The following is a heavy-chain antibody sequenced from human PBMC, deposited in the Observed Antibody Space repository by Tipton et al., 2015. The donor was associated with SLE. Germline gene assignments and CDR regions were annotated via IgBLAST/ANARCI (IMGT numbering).Heavy chain of an antibody. V-gene: IGHV4-39*07. Sequence: TLSLTCNVSGGSISSSSYYWGWIRQPPGKGLEWIGSIYYSGTTYYNLSLKSRVTISVDTSKNQFSLKLSSVTAADTAVYYCARAAAVAPSDNWFDPWGQGTLVTVSS. CDR2: IYYSGTT. CDR3: ARAAAVAPSDNWFDP. J-gene: IGHJ5*02. D-gene: IGHD6-19*01. CDR1: GGSISSSSYY.